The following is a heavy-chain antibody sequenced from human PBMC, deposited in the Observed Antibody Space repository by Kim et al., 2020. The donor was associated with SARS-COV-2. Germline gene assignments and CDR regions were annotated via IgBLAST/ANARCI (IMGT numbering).Heavy chain of an antibody. V-gene: IGHV4-39*01. J-gene: IGHJ5*02. CDR3: ARHSAHVLRYSDWFDP. Sequence: YYNPALKSRVTISVDTSKNQFSLKLSSVTAADTAVYYCARHSAHVLRYSDWFDPWGQGTLVTVSS. D-gene: IGHD3-9*01.